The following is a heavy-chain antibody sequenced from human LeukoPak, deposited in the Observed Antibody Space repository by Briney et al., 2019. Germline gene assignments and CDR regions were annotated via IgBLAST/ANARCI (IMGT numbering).Heavy chain of an antibody. V-gene: IGHV3-30*19. J-gene: IGHJ6*02. CDR1: GFTFSSYG. D-gene: IGHD6-19*01. CDR3: ARGPLAAGTHSYYYYYYGMDV. Sequence: PGRSLRLSCAASGFTFSSYGMHWVRQAPGKGLEWVAVIWYDGSNKYYADSVKGRFTISRDNSKNTLYLQMNSLRAEDTAVYYCARGPLAAGTHSYYYYYYGMDVWGQGTTVTVSS. CDR2: IWYDGSNK.